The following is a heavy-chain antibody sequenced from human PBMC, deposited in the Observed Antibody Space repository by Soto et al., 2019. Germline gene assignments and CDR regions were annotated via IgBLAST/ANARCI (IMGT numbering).Heavy chain of an antibody. Sequence: SETLSLTCTVSGGSISSYYWSWIRQPPGKGLEWIGYIYYSGSTNYNPSLKSRVTISVDTSKNQFSLKLSSVTAADTAVYYCARSIVVVPAANYYYYGMDVWGQGTTVTVYS. D-gene: IGHD2-2*01. CDR3: ARSIVVVPAANYYYYGMDV. CDR2: IYYSGST. V-gene: IGHV4-59*01. J-gene: IGHJ6*02. CDR1: GGSISSYY.